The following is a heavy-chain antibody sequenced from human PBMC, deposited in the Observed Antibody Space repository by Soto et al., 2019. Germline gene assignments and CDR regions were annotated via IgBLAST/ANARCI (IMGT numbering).Heavy chain of an antibody. V-gene: IGHV4-59*01. CDR2: IYYSGST. CDR1: GGSISSYY. CDR3: ARVCQTPEVRGADYFDY. J-gene: IGHJ4*02. Sequence: PSETLSLTCTVSGGSISSYYWSWIRQPPGKGLEWIGYIYYSGSTNYNPSLKSRVTISVDTSKNQFSLKLSSVTAADTAVYYCARVCQTPEVRGADYFDYWGQGTLVTVS. D-gene: IGHD3-10*01.